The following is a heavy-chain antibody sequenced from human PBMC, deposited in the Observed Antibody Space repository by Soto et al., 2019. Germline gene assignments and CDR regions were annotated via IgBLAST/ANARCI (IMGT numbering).Heavy chain of an antibody. CDR3: ARSRQVVAATTYDWFDP. V-gene: IGHV4-34*01. CDR2: INHSGST. Sequence: SETLSLTCAVYGGSFSGYYWSWIIQPPGKGLEWIGEINHSGSTNYNPSLKSRVTISVDTSKNQFSLKLSSVTAADTAVYYCARSRQVVAATTYDWFDPWGQGSLVTVSS. D-gene: IGHD2-15*01. J-gene: IGHJ5*02. CDR1: GGSFSGYY.